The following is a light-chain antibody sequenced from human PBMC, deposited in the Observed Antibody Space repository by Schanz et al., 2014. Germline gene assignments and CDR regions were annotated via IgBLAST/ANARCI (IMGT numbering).Light chain of an antibody. CDR1: QGISSY. CDR2: AAS. CDR3: QQYQTYGGT. V-gene: IGKV1-27*01. Sequence: IQLTQSPSSLSASVGDRVTITCRASQGISSYLAWYQQKPGKVPKLLIYAASTLQSGVPSRFSGSDSGTDFTLTISSLQPDDFATYYCQQYQTYGGTFGPGTKVDV. J-gene: IGKJ3*01.